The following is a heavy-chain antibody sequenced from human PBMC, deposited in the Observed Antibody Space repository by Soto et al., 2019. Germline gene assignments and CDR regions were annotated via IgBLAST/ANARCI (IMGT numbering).Heavy chain of an antibody. V-gene: IGHV3-7*04. CDR3: AGGVGDAL. D-gene: IGHD1-26*01. J-gene: IGHJ4*02. Sequence: EVHLVESGGGLVQTGGSLRLSCAIFESTVSRDWMNWVRQAPGKGLEWVAHINQDGSEKYYVDSVKGRFTISRDNAKKSLYLQMSSLRPAASAMYYCAGGVGDALWGQGTLVTVSS. CDR1: ESTVSRDW. CDR2: INQDGSEK.